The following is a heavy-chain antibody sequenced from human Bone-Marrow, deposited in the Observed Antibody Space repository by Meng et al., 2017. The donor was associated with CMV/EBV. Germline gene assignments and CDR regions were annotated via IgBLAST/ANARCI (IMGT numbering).Heavy chain of an antibody. Sequence: ASVKVSCKASGYTFTGYYMHWVRQAPGQGLEWMGWINPNSGGTNYAQKFQGRVTMTRDTSISTAYMELSRLRSDDTAVYYCARDVKIRGRNNWNFAFAIWGQGTMVTVSS. J-gene: IGHJ3*02. V-gene: IGHV1-2*02. CDR1: GYTFTGYY. D-gene: IGHD1-1*01. CDR2: INPNSGGT. CDR3: ARDVKIRGRNNWNFAFAI.